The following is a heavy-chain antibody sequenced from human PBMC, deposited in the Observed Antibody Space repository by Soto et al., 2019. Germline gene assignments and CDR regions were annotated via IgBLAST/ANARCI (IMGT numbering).Heavy chain of an antibody. V-gene: IGHV1-3*04. J-gene: IGHJ4*02. CDR2: IDTGNGTT. CDR3: AGNVFDY. Sequence: QVHFLQSGAEVKRPGASVTVSCKTSGYIFTDYPIHWVRRAPGRGLEWVGWIDTGNGTTRYSPKLQGRVSLKTDTSASTVYMELTRLRFDDTATYYCAGNVFDYWGRGALVSVSP. CDR1: GYIFTDYP.